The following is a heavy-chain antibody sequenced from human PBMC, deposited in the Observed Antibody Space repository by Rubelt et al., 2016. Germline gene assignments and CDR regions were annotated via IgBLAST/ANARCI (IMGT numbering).Heavy chain of an antibody. D-gene: IGHD2-2*01. J-gene: IGHJ6*02. CDR2: IYYSGST. V-gene: IGHV4-39*01. CDR3: ARDCSSTSCYLYYYGMDV. CDR1: GGSISSSSYY. Sequence: QLQLQESGPGLVKPSETLSLTCTVSGGSISSSSYYWGWIRQPPGKGLEWIGSIYYSGSTYYNPSLKRRGTISVDTSKNQFSLKLSSVTAADTAVYYCARDCSSTSCYLYYYGMDVWGQGTTVTVSS.